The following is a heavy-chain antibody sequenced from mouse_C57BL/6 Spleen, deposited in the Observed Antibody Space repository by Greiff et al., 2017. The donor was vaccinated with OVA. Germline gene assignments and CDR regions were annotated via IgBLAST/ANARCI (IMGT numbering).Heavy chain of an antibody. CDR2: IYPGSGST. CDR1: GYTFTSSW. D-gene: IGHD2-4*01. Sequence: QVQLQQPGAELVKPGASVKMSCKASGYTFTSSWITWVKQRPGQGLEWIGEIYPGSGSTNYNEKFKSKATLTVDTSSSTAYLQLSSLTSEDSAVYYCARAPIYYDYYSYAMDYWGQGTSVTVAT. CDR3: ARAPIYYDYYSYAMDY. J-gene: IGHJ4*01. V-gene: IGHV1-55*01.